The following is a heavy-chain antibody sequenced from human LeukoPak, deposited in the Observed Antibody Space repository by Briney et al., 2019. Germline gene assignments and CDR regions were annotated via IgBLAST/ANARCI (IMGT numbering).Heavy chain of an antibody. CDR2: ISWNSGSI. D-gene: IGHD6-19*01. J-gene: IGHJ4*02. CDR3: ARSQWLVSSEDY. CDR1: GFTFDDYA. V-gene: IGHV3-9*01. Sequence: GRSLRLSCAASGFTFDDYAMHWVRHAPGKGLEWVSGISWNSGSIGYADSVKGRFTISRDNAKNSLYLQMNSLRAEDTALYYCARSQWLVSSEDYWGQGTLVTVSS.